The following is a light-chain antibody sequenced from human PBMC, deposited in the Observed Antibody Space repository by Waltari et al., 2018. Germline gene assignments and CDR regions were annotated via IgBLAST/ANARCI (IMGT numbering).Light chain of an antibody. Sequence: DIQMTQSPSSLSASVGDRVTITCRASQSISSYLNWYQQKPGKAPKLLIYAASSLQSGVTSRFSGSGSGTDFTLTISSLRPEDFATDYCQQSYSSPPITFGQGRRLEIK. CDR3: QQSYSSPPIT. V-gene: IGKV1-39*01. CDR1: QSISSY. CDR2: AAS. J-gene: IGKJ5*01.